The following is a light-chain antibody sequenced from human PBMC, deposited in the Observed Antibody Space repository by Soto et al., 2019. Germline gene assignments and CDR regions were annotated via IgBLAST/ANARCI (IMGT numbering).Light chain of an antibody. CDR3: QQSYSTPYT. Sequence: DIQMTQSPSSLSASVGDRVTITCRASQSISSYLNWYQQKPGKAPNLLIYAASSLQSGVPLRFSGSGSGTDFTLTIISLQPEDFATYYCQQSYSTPYTFGQGTKLDIK. CDR2: AAS. V-gene: IGKV1-39*01. CDR1: QSISSY. J-gene: IGKJ2*01.